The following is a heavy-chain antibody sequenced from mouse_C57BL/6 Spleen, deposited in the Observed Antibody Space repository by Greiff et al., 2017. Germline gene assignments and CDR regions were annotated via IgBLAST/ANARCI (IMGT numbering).Heavy chain of an antibody. CDR2: IHPSASDT. V-gene: IGHV1-74*01. CDR1: GYTFTSYW. D-gene: IGHD1-1*01. J-gene: IGHJ1*03. CDR3: AIGIYYYGSSPHWYFDV. Sequence: QVQLQQPGAELVKPGASVKVSCKASGYTFTSYWMHWVKQRPGQGLEWIGRIHPSASDTNSTPKFKGKATLTVDKSSSTAYMQLSSLTSEDSAVYYCAIGIYYYGSSPHWYFDVWGTGTTVTVSS.